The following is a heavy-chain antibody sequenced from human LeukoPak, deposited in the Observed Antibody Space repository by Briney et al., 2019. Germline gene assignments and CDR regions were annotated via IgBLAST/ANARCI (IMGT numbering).Heavy chain of an antibody. CDR1: GYTFNAYF. V-gene: IGHV1-2*02. Sequence: RASVKVSCKASGYTFNAYFLHWVRQAPGQGREWMGWISPHSSITNYAQKFQGRVTMTRDTSISTAYMELSRLRSDDTAVYYCARAKGIRGYSYGTNFDYWGQGTLVTVSS. D-gene: IGHD5-18*01. CDR2: ISPHSSIT. CDR3: ARAKGIRGYSYGTNFDY. J-gene: IGHJ4*02.